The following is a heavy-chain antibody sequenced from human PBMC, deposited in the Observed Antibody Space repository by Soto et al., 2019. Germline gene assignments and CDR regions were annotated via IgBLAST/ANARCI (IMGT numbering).Heavy chain of an antibody. CDR3: ARVGGFGAITIDY. V-gene: IGHV4-39*01. CDR2: IYYSGST. CDR1: GGSISSSSYY. J-gene: IGHJ4*02. D-gene: IGHD3-10*01. Sequence: SETLSLTCTVSGGSISSSSYYWGWIRQPPGKGLEWIGSIYYSGSTYYNPSLKSRVTISVDTSKNQFSPKLSSVTAADTAVYYCARVGGFGAITIDYWGQGTLVTSPQ.